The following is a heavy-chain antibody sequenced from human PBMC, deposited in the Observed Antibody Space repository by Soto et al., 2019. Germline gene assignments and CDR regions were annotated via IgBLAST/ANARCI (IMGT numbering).Heavy chain of an antibody. CDR1: GYIFTSQG. V-gene: IGHV1-18*01. D-gene: IGHD1-7*01. CDR3: ARGRTRALDY. CDR2: ISTYNGNP. Sequence: QIQLVQSGAEVKKPGASVKVSCKASGYIFTSQGISWVRQAPGQGLEWMGWISTYNGNPNYAQKLQGRVTMTTNTSTTTAFLELRSLTSDGTAVYYCARGRTRALDYWGQGTPVSVSS. J-gene: IGHJ4*02.